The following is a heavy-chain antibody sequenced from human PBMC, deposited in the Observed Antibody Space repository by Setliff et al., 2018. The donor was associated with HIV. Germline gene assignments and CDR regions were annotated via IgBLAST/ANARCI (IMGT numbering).Heavy chain of an antibody. CDR3: ARPQWELGVDYYGMDV. CDR2: IISILGIT. D-gene: IGHD1-26*01. Sequence: SVKVSCKASGGTSSTHAMNWVRQAPGQGLEWMGQIISILGITNYAQKFQGRVTITADKSTSTAYMELSSLRSEDTAVYYCARPQWELGVDYYGMDVWGQGTTVTSP. J-gene: IGHJ6*02. CDR1: GGTSSTHA. V-gene: IGHV1-69*10.